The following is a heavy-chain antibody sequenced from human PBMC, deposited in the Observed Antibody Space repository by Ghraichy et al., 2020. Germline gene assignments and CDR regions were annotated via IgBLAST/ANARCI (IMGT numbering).Heavy chain of an antibody. V-gene: IGHV3-21*01. CDR3: ARYIFSNNKYYGMDV. Sequence: GGSLRLSCAASEFTFSSYSMNWVRQAPGKGLEWVSSISSTSNYIYYVESVKGRFTISRDNARNSLYLQMNSLRAEDTAVYYCARYIFSNNKYYGMDVWGQGTTVTVS. CDR2: ISSTSNYI. CDR1: EFTFSSYS. J-gene: IGHJ6*02. D-gene: IGHD3-9*01.